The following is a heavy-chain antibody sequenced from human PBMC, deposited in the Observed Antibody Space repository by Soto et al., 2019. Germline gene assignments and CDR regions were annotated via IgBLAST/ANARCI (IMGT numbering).Heavy chain of an antibody. CDR3: ANGDRGLFDY. D-gene: IGHD3-10*01. J-gene: IGHJ4*02. V-gene: IGHV1-69*13. CDR1: GVTFSSYA. CDR2: IIPIFGTA. Sequence: SVKVSCKASGVTFSSYAISWVRQAPGQGLECMGGIIPIFGTANYAQKFQGRVTITADESTSTAYMELSSLRSEDTAVYYCANGDRGLFDYWGQGTLVTVSS.